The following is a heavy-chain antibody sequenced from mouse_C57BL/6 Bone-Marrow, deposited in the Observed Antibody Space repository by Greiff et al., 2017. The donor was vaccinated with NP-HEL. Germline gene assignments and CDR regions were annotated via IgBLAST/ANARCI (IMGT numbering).Heavy chain of an antibody. V-gene: IGHV1-69*01. J-gene: IGHJ4*01. CDR1: GYTFTSYW. Sequence: QVQLQQPGAELVMPGASVKLSCKASGYTFTSYWMHWVKQRPGQGLEWIGEIDPYDSYTNYNQKFKGKYTLNGDKSSSTAYMQLSSLPSEDSAVYYSARGQVGRAMDYWGQGTSVTVSS. CDR3: ARGQVGRAMDY. CDR2: IDPYDSYT. D-gene: IGHD3-3*01.